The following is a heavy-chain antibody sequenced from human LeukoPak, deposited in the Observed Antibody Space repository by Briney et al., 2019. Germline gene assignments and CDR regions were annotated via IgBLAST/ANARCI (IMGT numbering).Heavy chain of an antibody. J-gene: IGHJ4*02. CDR2: IFTSGST. CDR3: ARSAVGANNFDY. Sequence: SETLSLTCTVAGGSISSYYWSWIRQPAGEGLEWIGRIFTSGSTNYNPSLKSRVTMSVDTSKNQFSLRLSSVTAADTAVYYCARSAVGANNFDYWGQGTLVTVSS. D-gene: IGHD1-26*01. CDR1: GGSISSYY. V-gene: IGHV4-4*07.